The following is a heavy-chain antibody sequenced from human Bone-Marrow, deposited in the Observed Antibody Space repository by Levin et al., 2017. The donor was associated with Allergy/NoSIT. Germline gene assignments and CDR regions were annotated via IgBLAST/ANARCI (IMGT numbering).Heavy chain of an antibody. Sequence: GGSLRLSCAASGFLFSTYNMNWVRQTPGKGLEWVSYISAGSSTIYYADSVKGRFTISRDNAKNSLYLQMNILRDEDTAVYYCARLAGWDVQAPFDYWGQGILVAVSS. V-gene: IGHV3-48*02. CDR1: GFLFSTYN. CDR3: ARLAGWDVQAPFDY. J-gene: IGHJ4*02. CDR2: ISAGSSTI. D-gene: IGHD6-19*01.